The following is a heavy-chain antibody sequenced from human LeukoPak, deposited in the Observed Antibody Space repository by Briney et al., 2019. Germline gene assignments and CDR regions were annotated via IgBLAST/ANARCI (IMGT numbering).Heavy chain of an antibody. CDR3: SRDLRYFDY. CDR1: GFTFNKYY. D-gene: IGHD1-14*01. V-gene: IGHV3-7*05. CDR2: INYDGRDK. Sequence: GGSLRLSCTASGFTFNKYYRSWVRQPPGKGLEWVANINYDGRDKDYEDSVKRRFTISGDNAKNSLYLQLNSLRAEVTAVCYCSRDLRYFDYWGQGTLVTVSS. J-gene: IGHJ4*02.